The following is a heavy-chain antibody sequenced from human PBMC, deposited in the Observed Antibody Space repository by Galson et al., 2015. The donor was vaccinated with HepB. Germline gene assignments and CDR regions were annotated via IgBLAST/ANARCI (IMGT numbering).Heavy chain of an antibody. Sequence: SLRLSCAASGFTFSSYWMNWVRQAPGKGLEWVANIKEDGNGKYYVDSVKGRFTISRDNAKNSLYLQMNSLRAEDTALYYCARGGSGWLNWFDPWGQGTLVTVSS. J-gene: IGHJ5*02. CDR1: GFTFSSYW. CDR2: IKEDGNGK. CDR3: ARGGSGWLNWFDP. V-gene: IGHV3-7*03. D-gene: IGHD6-19*01.